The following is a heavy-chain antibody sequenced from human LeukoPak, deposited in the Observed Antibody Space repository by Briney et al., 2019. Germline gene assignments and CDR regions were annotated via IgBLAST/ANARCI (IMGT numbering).Heavy chain of an antibody. CDR2: IYTSGST. CDR1: GGSISSYY. V-gene: IGHV4-4*07. D-gene: IGHD2-15*01. CDR3: ARHNLYCSGGSCYPDWFDP. J-gene: IGHJ5*02. Sequence: SETLSLTCTVSGGSISSYYWSWIRQPAGKGLEWIGRIYTSGSTNYNPSLKSRVTMSVLTSKNQFSLKLTSVTAADTAVYYCARHNLYCSGGSCYPDWFDPWGQGTLVTVSS.